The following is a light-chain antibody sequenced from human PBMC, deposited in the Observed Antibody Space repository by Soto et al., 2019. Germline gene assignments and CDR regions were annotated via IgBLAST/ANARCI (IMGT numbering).Light chain of an antibody. V-gene: IGKV1-12*01. Sequence: DIQMTQYPSSLAAAVGDRVTITCRASQGISTWLAWYQHKPGTAPKLLIFGAFSLQRGVPSRFAGSGSGTDFTLTIKSLQPEDVATYYCQQVTTFPRTFGQGTKVEIK. CDR2: GAF. J-gene: IGKJ1*01. CDR3: QQVTTFPRT. CDR1: QGISTW.